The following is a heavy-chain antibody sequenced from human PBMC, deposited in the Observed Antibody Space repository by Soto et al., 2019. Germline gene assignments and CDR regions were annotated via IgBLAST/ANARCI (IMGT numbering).Heavy chain of an antibody. Sequence: PGGSLRLSCAASGFTFSSYAMSWVRQAPGKGLEWVSAISGSGGSTYYADSVKGRFTIPRDNSKNTLYLQMNSLRAEDTVVYYCAKAGVYSSSALFDYWGQGTLVTVSS. CDR1: GFTFSSYA. V-gene: IGHV3-23*01. J-gene: IGHJ4*02. D-gene: IGHD6-6*01. CDR2: ISGSGGST. CDR3: AKAGVYSSSALFDY.